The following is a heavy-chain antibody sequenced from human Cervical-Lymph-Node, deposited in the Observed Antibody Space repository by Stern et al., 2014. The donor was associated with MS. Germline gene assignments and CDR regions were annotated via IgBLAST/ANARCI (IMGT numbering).Heavy chain of an antibody. CDR3: ARATDL. CDR1: GASITSHF. Sequence: VQLEESGPGLLRPSETLSLTCNVSGASITSHFWSWIRQPPGKGLEWIGYIYYRGTTNYNASLKGRVAISINTSKTQCSLRLSSVTAADTAVYYCARATDLWGQGILVTVSS. CDR2: IYYRGTT. J-gene: IGHJ5*02. V-gene: IGHV4-59*11.